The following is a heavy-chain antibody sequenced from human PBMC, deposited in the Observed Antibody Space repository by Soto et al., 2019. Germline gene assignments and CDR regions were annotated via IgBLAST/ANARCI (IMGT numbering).Heavy chain of an antibody. Sequence: EVQLLESGGGLVQPGGSLRLSCAASGFTFSSYAMSWVRQAPGKGLEWVSAISGSGGSTYYADSVKGRFTISRDNSKNTLYLQMNILRAEDTAVYYCAKDGGDHPGEEGIDYWGQGTLVTVSS. CDR1: GFTFSSYA. CDR3: AKDGGDHPGEEGIDY. V-gene: IGHV3-23*01. D-gene: IGHD3-16*01. CDR2: ISGSGGST. J-gene: IGHJ4*02.